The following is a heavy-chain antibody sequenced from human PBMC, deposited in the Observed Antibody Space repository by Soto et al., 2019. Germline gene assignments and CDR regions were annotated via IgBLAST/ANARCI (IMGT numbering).Heavy chain of an antibody. D-gene: IGHD2-15*01. CDR1: GFTFSGSA. CDR3: SNDQAEYPGTPDDAFDI. Sequence: GGSLRLSCAASGFTFSGSAMHWVSQASGKGLEWVSAISSSGGRTYYAESEKGRFTISRDNSKNTLYLQMNSLRAVDTSVYFCSNDQAEYPGTPDDAFDIWGQGTMVTVSS. CDR2: ISSSGGRT. J-gene: IGHJ3*02. V-gene: IGHV3-23*01.